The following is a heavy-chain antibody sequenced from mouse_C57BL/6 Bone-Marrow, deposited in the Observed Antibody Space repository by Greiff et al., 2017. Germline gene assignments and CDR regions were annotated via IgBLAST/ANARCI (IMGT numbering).Heavy chain of an antibody. Sequence: EVLLVESGEGLVKPGGSLKLSCAASGFTFSSYAMSWVRQTPEKRLEWVAYFSSGGDYIYYADTVKGRFTISRDNARNTLYLQMSSLKSEDTAMYYCTRITTVVYYYAMDYWGQGPSVTVSS. D-gene: IGHD1-1*01. CDR2: FSSGGDYI. CDR1: GFTFSSYA. V-gene: IGHV5-9-1*02. CDR3: TRITTVVYYYAMDY. J-gene: IGHJ4*01.